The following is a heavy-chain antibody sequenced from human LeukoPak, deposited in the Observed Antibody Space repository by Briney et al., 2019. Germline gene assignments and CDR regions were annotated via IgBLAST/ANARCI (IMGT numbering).Heavy chain of an antibody. CDR3: ARSCGSTSCYRY. J-gene: IGHJ4*02. D-gene: IGHD2-2*01. Sequence: PSETLSLTCAVYGGSFSGYYWSWIRQSPGKGLEWIGEINHSGSTNYNPSLKSRVTISVDTSKNQFSLKLSSVTAADTAVYYCARSCGSTSCYRYWGQGTLVTVSS. V-gene: IGHV4-34*01. CDR1: GGSFSGYY. CDR2: INHSGST.